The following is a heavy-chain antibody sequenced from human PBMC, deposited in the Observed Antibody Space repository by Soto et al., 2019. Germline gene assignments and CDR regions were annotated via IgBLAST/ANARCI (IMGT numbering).Heavy chain of an antibody. D-gene: IGHD6-6*01. J-gene: IGHJ4*02. V-gene: IGHV3-74*01. CDR3: ARGGWSSYYPDY. Sequence: EVQLVESGGGLVQPGGSLRLSCAVSGFTFSNYWMHWVRQAPGEGLVWVSRVNSDGTSTNHADSVKGRITISRDNAKNTVYMQVKSLRAEDTAVYYGARGGWSSYYPDYWGQGTLVTVSS. CDR2: VNSDGTST. CDR1: GFTFSNYW.